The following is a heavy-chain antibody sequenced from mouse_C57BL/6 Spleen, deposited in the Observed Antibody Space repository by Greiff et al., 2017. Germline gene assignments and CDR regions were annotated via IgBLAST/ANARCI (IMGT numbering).Heavy chain of an antibody. V-gene: IGHV1-64*01. CDR2: IHPNSGST. CDR3: ARSAGSDYYAMDY. CDR1: GYTFTSYW. Sequence: VQLQQPGAELVKPGASVKLSCKASGYTFTSYWMHWVKQRPGQGLEWIGMIHPNSGSTNYNEKFKSKATLTVDKSSSTAYMQLSSLTSEDSAVYYCARSAGSDYYAMDYWGQGTSVTVSS. D-gene: IGHD4-1*01. J-gene: IGHJ4*01.